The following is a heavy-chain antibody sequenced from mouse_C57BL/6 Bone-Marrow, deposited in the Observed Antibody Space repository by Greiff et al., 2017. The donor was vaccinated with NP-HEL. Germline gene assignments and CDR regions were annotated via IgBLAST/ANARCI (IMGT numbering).Heavy chain of an antibody. V-gene: IGHV1-76*01. Sequence: QVQLKQSGAELVRPGASVKLSCKASGYTFTDYYINWVKQRPGQGLEWIARIYPGSGNTYYNEKFKGKATLTAEKSSSTAYMQLSSLTSEDSAVYFCARGDLNAMDYWGQGTSVTVSS. D-gene: IGHD3-3*01. CDR2: IYPGSGNT. J-gene: IGHJ4*01. CDR1: GYTFTDYY. CDR3: ARGDLNAMDY.